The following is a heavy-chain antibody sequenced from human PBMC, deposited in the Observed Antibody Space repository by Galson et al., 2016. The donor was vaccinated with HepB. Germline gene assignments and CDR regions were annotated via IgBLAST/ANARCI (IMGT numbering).Heavy chain of an antibody. Sequence: SLRLSCAASGLTFSTAWMSWIRQAPGKGLEWVGRIKSKIDGETTEYAAPVKGRFTISRDNSKDALYLQMNSLKTEDTAVYYCTTVGAVLRYSDSPEIKGLFYWGQGALVTVSS. V-gene: IGHV3-15*01. J-gene: IGHJ4*02. CDR3: TTVGAVLRYSDSPEIKGLFY. D-gene: IGHD3-9*01. CDR2: IKSKIDGETT. CDR1: GLTFSTAW.